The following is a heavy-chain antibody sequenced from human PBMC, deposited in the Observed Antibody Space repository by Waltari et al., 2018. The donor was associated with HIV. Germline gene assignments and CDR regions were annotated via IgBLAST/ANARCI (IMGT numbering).Heavy chain of an antibody. D-gene: IGHD2-15*01. Sequence: ELQLAESGGDMVQPGGSLRLSCVASGFTVNNNYMNWVRQAPGKGLDWVAILHSDGTTSYAESVRGRFTISRDTPKNTLYLHMTTLGVEDTAVYFCAKEILELPNHYYGLDVWGQGTTVIVSS. V-gene: IGHV3-53*01. J-gene: IGHJ6*02. CDR2: LHSDGTT. CDR3: AKEILELPNHYYGLDV. CDR1: GFTVNNNY.